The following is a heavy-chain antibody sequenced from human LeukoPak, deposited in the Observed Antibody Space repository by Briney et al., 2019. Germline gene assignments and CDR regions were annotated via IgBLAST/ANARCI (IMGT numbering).Heavy chain of an antibody. CDR2: IRSKAYGGTT. CDR3: TRGYSNYRGYHYMDV. CDR1: GFTFGDYA. J-gene: IGHJ6*03. V-gene: IGHV3-49*04. Sequence: GGSLRLSCTASGFTFGDYAMSWVRQAPGKGLEWVGFIRSKAYGGTTEYAASVKGRFTISRDDSKSIAYLQMNSLKTEDTAVYYCTRGYSNYRGYHYMDVWGKGTTVTVSS. D-gene: IGHD4-11*01.